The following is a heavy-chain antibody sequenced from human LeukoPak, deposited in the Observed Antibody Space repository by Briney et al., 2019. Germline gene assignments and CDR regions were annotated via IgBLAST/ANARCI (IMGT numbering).Heavy chain of an antibody. Sequence: GGSLRLSCSASGFTFSSYAMHWVRQAPGKGLEYVSAISSNGGSTYYADSVKGRFTISRDNSKNTLYLQMSSRRAEDTAVYYCVKDKPEWKKAAASFDYWGQGTLVTVSS. CDR2: ISSNGGST. J-gene: IGHJ4*02. D-gene: IGHD6-13*01. CDR3: VKDKPEWKKAAASFDY. V-gene: IGHV3-64D*06. CDR1: GFTFSSYA.